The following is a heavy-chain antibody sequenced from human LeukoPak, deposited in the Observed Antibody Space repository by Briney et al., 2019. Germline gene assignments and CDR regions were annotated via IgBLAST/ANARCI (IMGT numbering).Heavy chain of an antibody. CDR2: IYSGGST. J-gene: IGHJ4*02. CDR1: GFTVSSNY. CDR3: ARADGTGGPYDY. V-gene: IGHV3-53*01. D-gene: IGHD3/OR15-3a*01. Sequence: GGSLRLSCAVSGFTVSSNYMSWVRQAPGKELEWVSVIYSGGSTHYADSVKGRFTISRDNSKNTLFLQMNSLRAEDTAVYYCARADGTGGPYDYWGQGTLVTVSS.